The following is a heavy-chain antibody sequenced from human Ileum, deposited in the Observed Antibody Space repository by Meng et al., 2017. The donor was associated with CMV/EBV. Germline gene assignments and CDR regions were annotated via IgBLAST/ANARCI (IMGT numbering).Heavy chain of an antibody. J-gene: IGHJ4*02. CDR2: ISCSGGST. CDR1: GFTFSSYA. D-gene: IGHD5-12*01. CDR3: AKGRGGWLLDY. V-gene: IGHV3-23*01. Sequence: GESLIISCAASGFTFSSYAMSWVRQAPGKGLEWVSAISCSGGSTYYADSVKGRFTISRDNSKNTLYLQMNRLRAEDTDVYYCAKGRGGWLLDYWGQGTLVTVSS.